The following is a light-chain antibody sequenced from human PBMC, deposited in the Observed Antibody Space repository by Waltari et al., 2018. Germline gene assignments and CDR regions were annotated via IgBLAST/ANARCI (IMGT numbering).Light chain of an antibody. V-gene: IGLV1-40*01. CDR2: GNS. CDR3: QSYDSSLSGWV. CDR1: SSHIGAGYD. J-gene: IGLJ3*02. Sequence: QSVLTPPPSVSGAPGQRVTIPCTGSSSHIGAGYDLHWYQQLPGTAPKLLIYGNSNRPSGVPDRFSGSKSGTSASLAITGLQAEDEADYYCQSYDSSLSGWVFGGGTKLTVL.